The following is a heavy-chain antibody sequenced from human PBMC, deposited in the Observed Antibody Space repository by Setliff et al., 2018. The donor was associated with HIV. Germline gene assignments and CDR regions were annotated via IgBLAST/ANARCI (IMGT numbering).Heavy chain of an antibody. D-gene: IGHD6-19*01. J-gene: IGHJ3*02. CDR1: GFTFSSYG. CDR3: ARDQEWLVEVEGDALHI. CDR2: IWYDGTNK. V-gene: IGHV3-33*01. Sequence: GGSLRHSCAASGFTFSSYGMHWVRQAPGKGLEWVAVIWYDGTNKYYADSVKGRFTISRDNFKNTLFLQMNSLRAEDTAVYYCARDQEWLVEVEGDALHIWGQGTMVTVSS.